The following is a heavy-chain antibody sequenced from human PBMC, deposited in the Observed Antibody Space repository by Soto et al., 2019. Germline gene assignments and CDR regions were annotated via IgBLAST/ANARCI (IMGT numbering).Heavy chain of an antibody. CDR2: INAGTGNT. Sequence: ASVKVSCKTFGYTFTNYVIHWVRRAPGQGLEWMGWINAGTGNTKYSQKLQDRLTISRDTSAATAYLDLSRLASEDTAVYYCARGRASWYWDFWGHGTLVTVS. V-gene: IGHV1-3*01. D-gene: IGHD2-8*02. CDR3: ARGRASWYWDF. J-gene: IGHJ4*01. CDR1: GYTFTNYV.